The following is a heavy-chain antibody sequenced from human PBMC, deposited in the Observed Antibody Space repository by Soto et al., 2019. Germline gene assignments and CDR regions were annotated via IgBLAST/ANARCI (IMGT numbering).Heavy chain of an antibody. V-gene: IGHV3-21*01. Sequence: GGSLRLSCAASGFTFSSYSMNWVRQAPGKGLEWVSSISSSSSYIYYADSVKGRFTISRDNAKNSLYLQMNSLRAEDTAVYYCARDRTGTTTDYYYYMDVWGKGTTVTVSS. D-gene: IGHD1-7*01. J-gene: IGHJ6*03. CDR1: GFTFSSYS. CDR3: ARDRTGTTTDYYYYMDV. CDR2: ISSSSSYI.